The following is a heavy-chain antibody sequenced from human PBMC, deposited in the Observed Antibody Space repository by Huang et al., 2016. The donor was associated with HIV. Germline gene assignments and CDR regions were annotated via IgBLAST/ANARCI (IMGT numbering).Heavy chain of an antibody. Sequence: EVRLTESGGGLVKPGGSLRLSCEASVFSLKSYNMNWVRQAPGRGLDGLSSISSSGTPSYYTNSMMVRFVISRDNARNSLYLQMNRLRPEDTAIYYCVRDLKYTLSSIDVFDMWGQGTLVTVSS. CDR2: ISSSGTPS. V-gene: IGHV3-21*01. D-gene: IGHD2-15*01. J-gene: IGHJ3*02. CDR3: VRDLKYTLSSIDVFDM. CDR1: VFSLKSYN.